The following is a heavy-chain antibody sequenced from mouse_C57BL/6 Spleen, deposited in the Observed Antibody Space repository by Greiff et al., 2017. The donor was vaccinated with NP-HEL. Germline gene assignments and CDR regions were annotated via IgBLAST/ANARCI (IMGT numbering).Heavy chain of an antibody. V-gene: IGHV2-2*01. J-gene: IGHJ3*01. CDR3: AREAYYSKNPFAY. Sequence: QVQLQQSGPGLVQPSQSLSITCTVSGFSLTSYGVHWVRQSPGKGLEWLGVIWSGGSTDYNAAFISRLSISKDNSKSQVFFKMNSLQADDTAIYYCAREAYYSKNPFAYWGQGTLVTVSA. D-gene: IGHD2-5*01. CDR1: GFSLTSYG. CDR2: IWSGGST.